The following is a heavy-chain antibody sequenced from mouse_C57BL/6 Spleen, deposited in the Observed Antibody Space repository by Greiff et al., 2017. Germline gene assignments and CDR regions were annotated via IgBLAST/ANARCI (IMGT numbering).Heavy chain of an antibody. V-gene: IGHV1-80*01. CDR3: ARRGLRREGFMDY. J-gene: IGHJ4*01. CDR1: GYAFSSYW. Sequence: QVQLKESGAELVKPGASVKISCKASGYAFSSYWMNWVKQRPGKGLEWIGQIYPGDGDTNYNGKFKGKATLTADKSSSTAYMQLSSLTSEDSAVYFCARRGLRREGFMDYWGQGTSVTVSS. D-gene: IGHD2-12*01. CDR2: IYPGDGDT.